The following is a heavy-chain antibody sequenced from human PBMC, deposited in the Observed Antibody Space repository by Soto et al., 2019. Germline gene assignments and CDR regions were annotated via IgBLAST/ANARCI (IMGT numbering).Heavy chain of an antibody. J-gene: IGHJ5*02. CDR3: ASRRGALWRPNLP. CDR1: GGSFSGYY. Sequence: SETLSLPCAVYGGSFSGYYWSWIRQPPGKGLEWIGEINHSGSTNHNPSLKSRVTISVDTSKNQFSLKLSSVTAADTAVYYCASRRGALWRPNLPWGQGTLVTVSS. CDR2: INHSGST. D-gene: IGHD3-3*01. V-gene: IGHV4-34*01.